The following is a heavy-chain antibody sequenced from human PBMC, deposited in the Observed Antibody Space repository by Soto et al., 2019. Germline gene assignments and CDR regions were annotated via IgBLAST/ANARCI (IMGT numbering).Heavy chain of an antibody. D-gene: IGHD4-17*01. J-gene: IGHJ4*02. Sequence: EVQLVESGGGLVKPGGSLRLSCAASGFTFSSYSMNWVRQAPGKGLEWVSSISSSSSYIYYADSVKGRFTISRDNAKNALYLQMNSLRAEDTAVYYCATLGYGDYVGGGQGTLVTVSS. CDR2: ISSSSSYI. CDR3: ATLGYGDYVG. CDR1: GFTFSSYS. V-gene: IGHV3-21*01.